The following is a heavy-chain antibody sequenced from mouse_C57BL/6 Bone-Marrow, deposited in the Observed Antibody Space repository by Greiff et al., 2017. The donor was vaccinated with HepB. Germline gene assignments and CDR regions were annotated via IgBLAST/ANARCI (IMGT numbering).Heavy chain of an antibody. CDR1: GYSITSGYY. D-gene: IGHD1-1*01. CDR2: ISYDGSN. CDR3: ARDYGSSYGY. Sequence: DVQLQESGPGLVKPSQSLSLTCSVPGYSITSGYYWNWIRQFPGNKLEWMGYISYDGSNNYNPSLKNRISITRDTSKNQFFLKLNSVTTEDTATYYCARDYGSSYGYWGQGTTLTVSS. J-gene: IGHJ2*01. V-gene: IGHV3-6*01.